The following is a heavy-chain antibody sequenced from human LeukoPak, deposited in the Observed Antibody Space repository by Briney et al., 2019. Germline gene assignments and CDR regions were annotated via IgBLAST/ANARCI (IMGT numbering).Heavy chain of an antibody. V-gene: IGHV1-2*02. J-gene: IGHJ4*02. CDR3: ARDGYGDYVYFDF. CDR2: INPSSGVA. D-gene: IGHD3-16*01. CDR1: GYTFTDNY. Sequence: ASVKVSCKASGYTFTDNYIHWMRQAPGQGLEWMGYINPSSGVANPAQKFQGRITLSRDTSISTAYVELSRLRSDDTAFYYCARDGYGDYVYFDFWGQGSLVIVSA.